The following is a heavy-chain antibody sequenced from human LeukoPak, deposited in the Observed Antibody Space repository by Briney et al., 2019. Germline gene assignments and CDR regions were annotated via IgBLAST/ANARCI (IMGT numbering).Heavy chain of an antibody. D-gene: IGHD2-15*01. CDR1: GLTFSTYA. J-gene: IGHJ4*02. CDR2: ISSNGGST. CDR3: AKGNNGCYDS. V-gene: IGHV3-64*01. Sequence: GGSLRLSCAASGLTFSTYAMHWVRQAPGKGLEYVSGISSNGGSTYYANSVKGRFTISRDNSKNTLFLQMGSLRAEDTAVYYCAKGNNGCYDSWGQGTLVTVSS.